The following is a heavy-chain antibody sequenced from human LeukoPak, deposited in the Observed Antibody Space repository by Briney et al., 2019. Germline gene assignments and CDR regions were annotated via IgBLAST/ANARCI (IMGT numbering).Heavy chain of an antibody. J-gene: IGHJ4*02. V-gene: IGHV3-23*01. CDR2: ISGSGGST. D-gene: IGHD3-3*01. CDR3: AKDNNYDFWSGEGVVLYYFDY. Sequence: GGSLRLSCAASGFTFSSYAMSWVRQTPEKGLEWVSGISGSGGSTYNADSVKGRFTISRDNSKNRLYLQMNGLRADDTAVYYCAKDNNYDFWSGEGVVLYYFDYWGQGTLVTVSS. CDR1: GFTFSSYA.